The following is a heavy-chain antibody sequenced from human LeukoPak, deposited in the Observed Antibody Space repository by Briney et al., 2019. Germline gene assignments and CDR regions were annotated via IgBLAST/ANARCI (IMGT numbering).Heavy chain of an antibody. J-gene: IGHJ4*02. CDR3: ARGGLNRNYFDS. Sequence: GSLRLSCAASGFTFSSYWMSWIRQPPGKELEWIGEINEGGSTKYIPSLKSRVTISVDTSKNQFSLKVNSVAAADTAVYYCARGGLNRNYFDSWGQGILVTVSS. D-gene: IGHD1-14*01. CDR1: GFTFSSYW. V-gene: IGHV4-34*01. CDR2: INEGGST.